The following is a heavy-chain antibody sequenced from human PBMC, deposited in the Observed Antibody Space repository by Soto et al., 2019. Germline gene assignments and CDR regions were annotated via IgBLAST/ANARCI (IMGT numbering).Heavy chain of an antibody. CDR1: GYTFTGYY. V-gene: IGHV1-2*04. CDR3: ARDRRITIFGVAPAGGMDV. D-gene: IGHD3-3*01. Sequence: QVQLVQSGAEVKKPGASVKVSCKASGYTFTGYYMHWVRQAPGQGLEWMGWINPNSGGTNYAQKFQGWVTMTRDTSISTAYMELSRLRSNDTAVYYCARDRRITIFGVAPAGGMDVWGQGTTVTVSS. CDR2: INPNSGGT. J-gene: IGHJ6*02.